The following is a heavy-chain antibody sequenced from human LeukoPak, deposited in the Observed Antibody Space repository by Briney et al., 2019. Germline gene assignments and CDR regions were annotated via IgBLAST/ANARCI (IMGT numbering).Heavy chain of an antibody. CDR3: ASHGNFWSGYFSYPYYYYGMDV. CDR1: GFTVSSNY. D-gene: IGHD3-3*01. J-gene: IGHJ6*02. V-gene: IGHV3-66*04. CDR2: IYSGGST. Sequence: PGGSLRLSCAASGFTVSSNYMSWVRQAPGEGLEWVSVIYSGGSTYYADSVKGRFTISRDNSKNTLYLQMNSLRAEDTAVYYCASHGNFWSGYFSYPYYYYGMDVWGQGTTVTVSS.